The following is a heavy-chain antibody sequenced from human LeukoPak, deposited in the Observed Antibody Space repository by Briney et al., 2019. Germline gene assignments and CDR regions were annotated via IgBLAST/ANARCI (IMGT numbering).Heavy chain of an antibody. CDR2: TIPILGIA. J-gene: IGHJ2*01. CDR3: AREPLAPDLDYYDGWYFDL. D-gene: IGHD3-22*01. CDR1: EATSTSNL. Sequence: GASVKSPARPLEATSTSNLTSWGDKPPEQGLEWMGRTIPILGIANYAQKFQGRVTITADKSTSTAYMELSSLRSEDTAVYYCAREPLAPDLDYYDGWYFDLWGRGTLVTVSS. V-gene: IGHV1-69*04.